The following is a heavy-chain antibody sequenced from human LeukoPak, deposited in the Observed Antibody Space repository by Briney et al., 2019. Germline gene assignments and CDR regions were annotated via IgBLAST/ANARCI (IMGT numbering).Heavy chain of an antibody. J-gene: IGHJ4*02. CDR2: ISYDGGNK. CDR3: VSLGYSSSSVRY. CDR1: GFTFSRSA. D-gene: IGHD6-6*01. Sequence: GGSLRLSCAASGFTFSRSAMHWVRQAPGKGLEWVAIISYDGGNKYYADSVKDRFTISRGNSKNTLYLQMNSLRAEDTAVYFCVSLGYSSSSVRYWGQGTLVTVSS. V-gene: IGHV3-30*04.